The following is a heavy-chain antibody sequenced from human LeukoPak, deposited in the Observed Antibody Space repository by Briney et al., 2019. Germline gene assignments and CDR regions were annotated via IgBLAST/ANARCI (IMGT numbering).Heavy chain of an antibody. V-gene: IGHV4-39*07. J-gene: IGHJ6*03. CDR3: ARVQLTGATYHYYYYMDV. CDR2: IYYSGST. CDR1: GFTFSSYS. Sequence: GSLRLSCAASGFTFSSYSMNWVRQAPGKGLEWIGSIYYSGSTYYNPSLKSRVTISVDTSKNQFSLKVSSVTAADTAVYWCARVQLTGATYHYYYYMDVWGIGTPVTVSS. D-gene: IGHD1-20*01.